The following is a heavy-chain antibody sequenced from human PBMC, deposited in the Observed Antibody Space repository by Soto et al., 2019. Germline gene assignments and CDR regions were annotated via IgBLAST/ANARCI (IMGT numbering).Heavy chain of an antibody. J-gene: IGHJ5*02. CDR1: GASISGYY. CDR2: IYATGTT. Sequence: LSVTCTVSGASISGYYWSWIRKSAGKGLEWIGRIYATGTTDYNPSLKSRVMMSVDTSKKQFSLKLRSVTAADTAVYYCVRDGTKTLRDWFDPWGQGISVTVSS. D-gene: IGHD1-1*01. CDR3: VRDGTKTLRDWFDP. V-gene: IGHV4-4*07.